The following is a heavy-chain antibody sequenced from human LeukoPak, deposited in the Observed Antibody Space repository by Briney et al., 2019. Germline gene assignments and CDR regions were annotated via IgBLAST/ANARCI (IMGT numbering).Heavy chain of an antibody. V-gene: IGHV1-8*01. D-gene: IGHD4-17*01. J-gene: IGHJ5*02. CDR2: INPHNGKT. CDR1: GYPFRNYD. CDR3: ARLSSHYGDYKVDP. Sequence: ASVKVSCKTSGYPFRNYDINWVRQATGQGLEWMGWINPHNGKTGYAQKFQGRVTMTTDTSASTAYMELSSLRSEDTAVYYCARLSSHYGDYKVDPWGQGTPVTVSS.